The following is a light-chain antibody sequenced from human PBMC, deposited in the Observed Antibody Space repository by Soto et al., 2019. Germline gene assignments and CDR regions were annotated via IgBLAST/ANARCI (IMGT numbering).Light chain of an antibody. CDR3: CSYAGSSTYV. Sequence: QSVLTQPASVSGSPGQSITISCTGTSRDVGSYNLVSWYQKHPGKAPKLMIYEGSKRPSGVSNRFSGSKSGNTASLTISGLQAEDEADYYCCSYAGSSTYVFGTGTKVTVL. CDR1: SRDVGSYNL. J-gene: IGLJ1*01. V-gene: IGLV2-23*01. CDR2: EGS.